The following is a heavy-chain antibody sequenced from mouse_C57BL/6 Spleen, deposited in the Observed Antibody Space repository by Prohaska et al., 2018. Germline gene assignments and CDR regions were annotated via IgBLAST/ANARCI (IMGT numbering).Heavy chain of an antibody. Sequence: EVKLLQSGGGLVQPGGSLKLSCAASGIDFSRYWLSWVRRAPGKGLEWIGEINTDSSTINYAPSLKDKFIISRDNAKNTLYLKMSKVRSEDTALYYCASPNWDWYFDVWGTGTTVTVSS. CDR1: GIDFSRYW. CDR3: ASPNWDWYFDV. J-gene: IGHJ1*03. V-gene: IGHV4-1*01. CDR2: INTDSSTI. D-gene: IGHD4-1*01.